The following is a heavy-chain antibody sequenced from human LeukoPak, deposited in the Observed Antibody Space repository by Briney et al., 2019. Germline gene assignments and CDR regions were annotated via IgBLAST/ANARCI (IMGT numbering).Heavy chain of an antibody. V-gene: IGHV1-3*01. J-gene: IGHJ3*02. CDR1: GYTFTSYA. Sequence: ASVKVSCKASGYTFTSYAMHWVRQAPGQRLEWMGWINAGNGNTKYSQKFQGRVTITRDTSASTAYMELSSLRSEDTAVYYCARDQGGYYGSGSYYQSLDAFDIWGQGTMVTVSS. CDR2: INAGNGNT. CDR3: ARDQGGYYGSGSYYQSLDAFDI. D-gene: IGHD3-10*01.